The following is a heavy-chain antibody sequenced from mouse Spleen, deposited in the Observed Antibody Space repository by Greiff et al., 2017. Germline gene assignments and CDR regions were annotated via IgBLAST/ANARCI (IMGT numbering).Heavy chain of an antibody. Sequence: EVQRQQSGAELVKPGASVKLSCTASGFNIKDTYMHWVKQRPEQGLEWIGRIDPANGNTKYDPKFQGKATITADTSSNKPYLQLSSLTSEDTAVYYCAYYGNYPFDYRGQGTTLPGSS. V-gene: IGHV14-3*02. J-gene: IGHJ2*01. D-gene: IGHD2-1*01. CDR1: GFNIKDTY. CDR2: IDPANGNT. CDR3: AYYGNYPFDY.